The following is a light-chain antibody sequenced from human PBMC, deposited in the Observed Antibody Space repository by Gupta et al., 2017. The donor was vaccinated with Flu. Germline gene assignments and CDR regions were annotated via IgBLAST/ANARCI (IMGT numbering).Light chain of an antibody. J-gene: IGLJ3*02. V-gene: IGLV4-69*01. Sequence: QLVVTQSPSASASLGASVKLTCTLSSEHSTYASAWHQQQPEKGPRYLMMVNSDGRHSRGGGIPGRFSASSSEAERYLTISSLQSEEEADYYCQAWGPGIRVFGGGTTLTVL. CDR1: SEHSTYA. CDR3: QAWGPGIRV. CDR2: VNSDGRH.